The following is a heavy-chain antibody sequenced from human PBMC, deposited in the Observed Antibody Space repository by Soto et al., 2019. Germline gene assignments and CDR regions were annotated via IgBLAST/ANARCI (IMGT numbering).Heavy chain of an antibody. CDR3: AKDLRDSSGYYYYIDY. D-gene: IGHD3-22*01. CDR1: GFTFSSYA. V-gene: IGHV3-23*01. J-gene: IGHJ4*02. Sequence: GSLRLSCAASGFTFSSYAMSWVRQTPGKGLEWVSAISGSGGSTYYADSVKGRFTISRDNSKNTLYLQMNSLRAEDTAVYYCAKDLRDSSGYYYYIDYWGQGTLVTVSS. CDR2: ISGSGGST.